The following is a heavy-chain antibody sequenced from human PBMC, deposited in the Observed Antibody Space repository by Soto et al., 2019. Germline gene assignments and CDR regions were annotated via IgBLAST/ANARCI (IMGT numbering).Heavy chain of an antibody. J-gene: IGHJ3*02. Sequence: EVQLLESGGGLVQPGGSLRLSCAASGFTFSSYAMSWVRQAPGKGLEWVSAISGSGGSTYYADSVKGRFTISRDNSKNTLYLQMNSLRAEDTAVYYCARVRTARDDAFDIWGQGTMVTVSS. CDR2: ISGSGGST. CDR1: GFTFSSYA. D-gene: IGHD5-18*01. CDR3: ARVRTARDDAFDI. V-gene: IGHV3-23*01.